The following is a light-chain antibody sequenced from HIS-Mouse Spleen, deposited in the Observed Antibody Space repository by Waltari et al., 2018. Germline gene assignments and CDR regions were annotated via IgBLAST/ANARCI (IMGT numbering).Light chain of an antibody. CDR2: AAS. J-gene: IGKJ1*01. Sequence: DIQLTQSPSFLSASVGDRVTITCRASQGISSYLAWYQQKPGKAPKLLIYAASTLQSGVPSRFSSSGSSTEFTLTISSLQAEDFASYYCQQLNSYPWTFGQGTKVEIK. V-gene: IGKV1-9*01. CDR3: QQLNSYPWT. CDR1: QGISSY.